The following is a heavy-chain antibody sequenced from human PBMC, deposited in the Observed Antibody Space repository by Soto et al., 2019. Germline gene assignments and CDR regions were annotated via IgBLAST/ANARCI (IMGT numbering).Heavy chain of an antibody. D-gene: IGHD6-13*01. V-gene: IGHV3-9*01. CDR2: ISWNSGSI. J-gene: IGHJ1*01. CDR3: AKDKVSGYSCSHIYFQH. CDR1: GFTFDDYA. Sequence: GGSLRLSCAASGFTFDDYAMHWVRQAPGKGLEWVSGISWNSGSIGYADSVKGRFTISRDNAKNSLYLQMNSLRADDTALYYCAKDKVSGYSCSHIYFQHWGQGTLVTVSS.